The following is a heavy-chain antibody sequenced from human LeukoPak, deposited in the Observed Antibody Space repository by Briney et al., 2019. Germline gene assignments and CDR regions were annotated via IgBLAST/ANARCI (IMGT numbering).Heavy chain of an antibody. Sequence: GGSLRLSCAASGFTFDDYAMHWVRQAPGKGLEWVSGISWNSGSIGYADSVKGRFTISRDNAKNSLYLQMNSLRAEDTALYYCAKDVIAVAGTHYYGMDVWGQGTTVTVSS. J-gene: IGHJ6*02. D-gene: IGHD6-19*01. CDR1: GFTFDDYA. CDR2: ISWNSGSI. V-gene: IGHV3-9*01. CDR3: AKDVIAVAGTHYYGMDV.